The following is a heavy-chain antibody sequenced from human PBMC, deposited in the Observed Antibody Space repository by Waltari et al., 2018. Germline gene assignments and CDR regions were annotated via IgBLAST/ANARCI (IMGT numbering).Heavy chain of an antibody. D-gene: IGHD5-12*01. J-gene: IGHJ6*04. CDR2: IDTSGCT. CDR3: AGEGIYMTMVV. Sequence: QGQLQESGPGLVKPSETLSLTCNVSGGSISSYYWSWFRQPAGKGLGWIGRIDTSGCTNCYPSLHSRVAMSVHTSKNQFSLQLSSVTAADTAVYYCAGEGIYMTMVVWGRGTTVTVSS. CDR1: GGSISSYY. V-gene: IGHV4-4*07.